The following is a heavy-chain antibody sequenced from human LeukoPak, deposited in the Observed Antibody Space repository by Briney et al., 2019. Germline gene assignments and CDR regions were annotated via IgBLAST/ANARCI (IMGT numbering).Heavy chain of an antibody. V-gene: IGHV4-59*01. J-gene: IGHJ4*02. CDR2: IYYSGST. D-gene: IGHD3-3*01. Sequence: SSETLSLTCTVSGGSISSYYWSRIRQPPGKGLEWIGYIYYSGSTNYNPSLKSRVTISVDTSKNQFSLKLSSVTAADTAVYYCARYDFWSGFNLDYWGQGTLVTVSS. CDR1: GGSISSYY. CDR3: ARYDFWSGFNLDY.